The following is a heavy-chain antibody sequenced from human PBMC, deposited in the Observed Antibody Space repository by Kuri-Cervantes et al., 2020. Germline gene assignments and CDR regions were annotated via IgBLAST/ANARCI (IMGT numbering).Heavy chain of an antibody. D-gene: IGHD2-2*01. CDR1: GGSISSYY. V-gene: IGHV4-59*01. Sequence: SETLSLTCTVSGGSISSYYWSWIRQSPGKGLEWIGYIFHTGSTNYNPSLKSRVSLSVDTSKNQFSLKLSSVTAADTAVYYCARDSSSTSPPLWGFDLWGRGTLVTVSS. CDR2: IFHTGST. CDR3: ARDSSSTSPPLWGFDL. J-gene: IGHJ2*01.